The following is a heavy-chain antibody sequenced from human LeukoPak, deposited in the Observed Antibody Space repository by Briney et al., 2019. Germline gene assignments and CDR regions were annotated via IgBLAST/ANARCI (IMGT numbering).Heavy chain of an antibody. V-gene: IGHV1-69*13. D-gene: IGHD3-22*01. CDR1: GGTFSSYA. CDR2: IIPIFGSA. CDR3: ASYYDSSGYCQSFWFDY. Sequence: SVKVSCKASGGTFSSYAISWVRQAPGQGLEWMGGIIPIFGSANYAQKFQGRVTITADESTSTAYMELSSLRSEDTAVYYCASYYDSSGYCQSFWFDYWGQGTLVTVSS. J-gene: IGHJ4*02.